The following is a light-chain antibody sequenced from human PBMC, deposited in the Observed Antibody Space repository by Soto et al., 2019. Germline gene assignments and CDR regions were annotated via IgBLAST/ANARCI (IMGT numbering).Light chain of an antibody. Sequence: QSALTQPASVSGSPRQSITISCTGTSSDVGAYNYVSWYQQHPGKAPKLIIYEVSNRPSGVSNRFSGSKSGNTASLTISGLQAEDEADYYCNSYASSSARVFGGGTKVTVL. V-gene: IGLV2-14*01. CDR1: SSDVGAYNY. CDR2: EVS. J-gene: IGLJ3*02. CDR3: NSYASSSARV.